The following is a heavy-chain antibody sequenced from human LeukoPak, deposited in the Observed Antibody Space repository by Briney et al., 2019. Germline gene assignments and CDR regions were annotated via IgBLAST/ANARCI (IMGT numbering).Heavy chain of an antibody. CDR1: GYTFTSYG. J-gene: IGHJ4*02. Sequence: ASVKVSCKASGYTFTSYGISWVRQAPGQGLEWMGWISAYNGNTNYAQKLQGRVTMTTDTSTSTAYMELRSLRSDDTAVYYCARDKLGYYDSSLPFDYWSQGTLVTVSS. CDR3: ARDKLGYYDSSLPFDY. V-gene: IGHV1-18*01. CDR2: ISAYNGNT. D-gene: IGHD3-22*01.